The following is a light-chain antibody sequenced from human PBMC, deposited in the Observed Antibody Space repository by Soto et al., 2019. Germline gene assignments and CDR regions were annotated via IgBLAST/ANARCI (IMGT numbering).Light chain of an antibody. CDR2: GAS. J-gene: IGKJ4*01. V-gene: IGKV3D-7*01. CDR3: QQYYDTPT. CDR1: QSVSSHY. Sequence: EIVIPQSPATLSVSPGGRDTRSCRASQSVSSHYLAWFQQKPGQAPRLLIYGASSRAAGIPDRFSGSGSGTYFTLTISSLQAEDVAVYYCQQYYDTPTFGGGTKVDIK.